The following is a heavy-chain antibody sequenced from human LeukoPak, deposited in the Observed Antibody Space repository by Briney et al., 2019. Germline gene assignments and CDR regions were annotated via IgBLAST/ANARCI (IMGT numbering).Heavy chain of an antibody. J-gene: IGHJ4*02. CDR1: GYTFTSYG. Sequence: ASVKVSCMASGYTFTSYGISWVRQAPGQGLEWMVWISAYNGNTNYAQKLQGRVTMTTDTSTTTAYMELRSLRSDDTAVYYCARDGWSLDSWRDYYNGYWCQGTLVSVSS. D-gene: IGHD3-3*01. CDR2: ISAYNGNT. CDR3: ARDGWSLDSWRDYYNGY. V-gene: IGHV1-18*01.